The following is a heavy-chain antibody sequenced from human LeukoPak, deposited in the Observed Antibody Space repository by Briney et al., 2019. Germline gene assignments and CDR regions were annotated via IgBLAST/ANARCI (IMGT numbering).Heavy chain of an antibody. CDR1: GGSISTYY. Sequence: SETLSLTCTVSGGSISTYYWSWIRQPPGKGLEWIGRIYTSGSTNYNPSLQSRATMSVDTSKNQFSLKLSSVTAADTAVYFCARGNGYDYLDNWGQGTLVTVSS. D-gene: IGHD5-24*01. V-gene: IGHV4-4*07. CDR2: IYTSGST. CDR3: ARGNGYDYLDN. J-gene: IGHJ4*02.